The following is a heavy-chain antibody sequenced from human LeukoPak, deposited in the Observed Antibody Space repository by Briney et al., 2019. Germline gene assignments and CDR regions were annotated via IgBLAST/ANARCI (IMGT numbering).Heavy chain of an antibody. V-gene: IGHV3-7*01. D-gene: IGHD3-3*01. CDR1: GFTFSNYW. CDR2: IKQDGSVK. CDR3: AKGRLLEWSIVAEYFQH. Sequence: GGSLRLSCAASGFTFSNYWMTWVRQAPGKGLEWAANIKQDGSVKYYVDSVKGRFTISRDNAKNTLYLQMNSLRAEDTAVYYCAKGRLLEWSIVAEYFQHWGQGTLVTVSS. J-gene: IGHJ1*01.